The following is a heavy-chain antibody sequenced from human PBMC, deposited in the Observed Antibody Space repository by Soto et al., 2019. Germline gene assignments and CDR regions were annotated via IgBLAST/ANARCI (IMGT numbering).Heavy chain of an antibody. CDR1: RFTFSIYG. Sequence: GGSPKLSCAASRFTFSIYGMQWVRQAPDKGLERVAVIWYDGSNKYYADSVKGRFTISRDNSKNTLYLQMNSLRAEDTAVYYCARDLQDSSGYYYFDYWGQGTLVTVSS. J-gene: IGHJ4*02. V-gene: IGHV3-33*01. D-gene: IGHD3-22*01. CDR3: ARDLQDSSGYYYFDY. CDR2: IWYDGSNK.